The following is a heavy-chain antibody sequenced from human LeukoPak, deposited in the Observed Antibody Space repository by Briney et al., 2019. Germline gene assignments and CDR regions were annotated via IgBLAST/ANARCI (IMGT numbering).Heavy chain of an antibody. D-gene: IGHD1-26*01. Sequence: PGGSLRLSCAASGFTFSDHYMDWVRQAPGRGLEWVANIKQDGSEKYYVDSVKGRFTISRDNAKNSLYLQMNSLRAEDTAVYYCARELRRYYNFDYSGQGTLVTVSS. CDR3: ARELRRYYNFDY. CDR1: GFTFSDHY. CDR2: IKQDGSEK. V-gene: IGHV3-7*01. J-gene: IGHJ4*02.